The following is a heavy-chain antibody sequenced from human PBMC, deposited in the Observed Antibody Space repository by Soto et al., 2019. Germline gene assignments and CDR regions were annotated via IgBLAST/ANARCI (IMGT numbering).Heavy chain of an antibody. V-gene: IGHV1-46*03. J-gene: IGHJ4*02. CDR1: GYTFTSYY. D-gene: IGHD1-26*01. CDR2: INPSGGST. Sequence: ASVKVSCKASGYTFTSYYMHWVRQAPGQGLEWMGIINPSGGSTSYAQKFQGRVTMTRDTSTSTVYMELSSLRSEDTAVYYCARVRSGSYYLSYIIDYWGQGTLVTVSS. CDR3: ARVRSGSYYLSYIIDY.